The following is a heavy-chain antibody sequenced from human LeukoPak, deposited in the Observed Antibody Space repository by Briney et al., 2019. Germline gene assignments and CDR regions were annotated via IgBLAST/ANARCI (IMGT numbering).Heavy chain of an antibody. CDR2: INPNSGGT. V-gene: IGHV1-2*06. CDR1: GYTFTGYY. D-gene: IGHD6-6*01. J-gene: IGHJ4*02. Sequence: ASVKVSCKASGYTFTGYYMHWVRQAPGQGLEWMGRINPNSGGTNYAQKFQGRVTMTRDTSISTAYMELSGLRSDDTAVYYCARGDLTSIAARISFDYWGQGTLVTVSS. CDR3: ARGDLTSIAARISFDY.